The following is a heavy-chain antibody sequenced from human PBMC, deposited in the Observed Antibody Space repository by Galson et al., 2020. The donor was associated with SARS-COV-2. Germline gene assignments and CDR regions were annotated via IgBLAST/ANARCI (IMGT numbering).Heavy chain of an antibody. CDR3: AREGRSSKALIDY. J-gene: IGHJ4*02. V-gene: IGHV4-39*07. CDR2: IYYSGST. D-gene: IGHD6-6*01. Sequence: SATLSLTCTVSGGSISSSSYYWGWIRQPPGKGLEWIGSIYYSGSTYYNPSLKSRVTISVDTSKNQFSLKLSSVTAADTAVYYCAREGRSSKALIDYWGQGTLVTVSS. CDR1: GGSISSSSYY.